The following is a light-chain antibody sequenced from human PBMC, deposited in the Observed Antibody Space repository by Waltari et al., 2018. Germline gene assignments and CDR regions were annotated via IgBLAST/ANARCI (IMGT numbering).Light chain of an antibody. CDR2: DAS. J-gene: IGKJ4*01. Sequence: DNQMTQSPSSLSASLGDRVTITCQASQDIRNFLNWYQQKPGKAPRLLIYDASTLEAGVSSRFRGSGSGTDFTLTIASLQSEDIATYYCQQHENPPLTFGGGTKVEIK. CDR3: QQHENPPLT. CDR1: QDIRNF. V-gene: IGKV1-33*01.